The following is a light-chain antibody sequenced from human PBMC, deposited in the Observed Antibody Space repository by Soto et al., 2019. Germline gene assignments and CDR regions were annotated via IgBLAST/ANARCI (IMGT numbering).Light chain of an antibody. Sequence: EIVLTQSASTLSLSTGERATLSCRASQSVNNYLAWYQQRPGQAPRLLIYDASYRATGIPARFSGSGSGTDFTLTISRLEPEDFAVYYCQQYGSSGTFGQGTKVDIK. CDR2: DAS. CDR3: QQYGSSGT. J-gene: IGKJ1*01. CDR1: QSVNNY. V-gene: IGKV3-11*01.